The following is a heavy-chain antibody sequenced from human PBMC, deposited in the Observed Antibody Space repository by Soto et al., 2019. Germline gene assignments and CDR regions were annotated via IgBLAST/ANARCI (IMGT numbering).Heavy chain of an antibody. CDR3: AKDYVAVAGTGKLDY. CDR1: GSTFSNYA. Sequence: GGSLRLSCAASGSTFSNYAMTWVRQAPGKGLEWVSDISGSGGSTYYADSVKGRFTISRDNSKNTLYLQMNSLRAEDTAVYYCAKDYVAVAGTGKLDYWGQGTLVTVSS. J-gene: IGHJ4*02. D-gene: IGHD6-19*01. V-gene: IGHV3-23*01. CDR2: ISGSGGST.